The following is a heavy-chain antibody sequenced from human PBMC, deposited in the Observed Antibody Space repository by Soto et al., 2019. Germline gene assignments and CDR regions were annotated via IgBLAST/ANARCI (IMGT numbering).Heavy chain of an antibody. CDR2: IYYSGST. V-gene: IGHV4-31*03. CDR1: GGSIISGGYY. Sequence: PSETLSLTCTVSGGSIISGGYYWSLIRQHPGKGLEWIGYIYYSGSTYYNPSLKSRVTISVDTSKNQFSLRLSSVTAADTAVYFCAIESRDFSSPGGLYVWGKGNTVPVYS. CDR3: AIESRDFSSPGGLYV. J-gene: IGHJ6*04. D-gene: IGHD6-6*01.